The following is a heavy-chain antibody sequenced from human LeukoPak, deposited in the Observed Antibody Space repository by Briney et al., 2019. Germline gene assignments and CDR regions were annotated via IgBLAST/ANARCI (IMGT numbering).Heavy chain of an antibody. CDR1: GYTFSGYY. V-gene: IGHV1-2*02. CDR2: INPNSGGA. J-gene: IGHJ6*03. Sequence: GASVKVSCKASGYTFSGYYMHWVRQAPGQGLEWMGWINPNSGGANYAQKFQGRVTMTRDTSISTAYMELNRLRSDDTAVYYCVFIAEAVGYQYMDVWGKGTTLTVSS. CDR3: VFIAEAVGYQYMDV. D-gene: IGHD6-13*01.